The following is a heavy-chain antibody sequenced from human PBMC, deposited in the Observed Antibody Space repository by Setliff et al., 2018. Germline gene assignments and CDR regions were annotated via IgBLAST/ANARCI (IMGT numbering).Heavy chain of an antibody. CDR1: GFTFSDHY. D-gene: IGHD1-26*01. CDR3: VRSGSADALHI. J-gene: IGHJ3*02. Sequence: GGSLRLSCAVSGFTFSDHYMDWVRQAPGKGLEWLGRSRDKPNRFTTEYAASVKGRFTISRDDSGNSLYLQMNSLRSEDTAMYYCVRSGSADALHIWGQGTMVTVSS. V-gene: IGHV3-72*01. CDR2: SRDKPNRFTT.